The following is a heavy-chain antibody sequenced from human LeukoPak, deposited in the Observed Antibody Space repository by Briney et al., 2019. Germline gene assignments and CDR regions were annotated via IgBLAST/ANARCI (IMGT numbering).Heavy chain of an antibody. Sequence: SETLSLTCTVSGGSISSYYWSWIRQPAGKGLEWIGRIYTSGSTNYNPFLKSRVTMSVDTSKNQFSLKLSSVTAADTAVYYCARGDYYDILTGYEDWYFDLWGRGTLVTVSS. V-gene: IGHV4-4*07. J-gene: IGHJ2*01. D-gene: IGHD3-9*01. CDR1: GGSISSYY. CDR2: IYTSGST. CDR3: ARGDYYDILTGYEDWYFDL.